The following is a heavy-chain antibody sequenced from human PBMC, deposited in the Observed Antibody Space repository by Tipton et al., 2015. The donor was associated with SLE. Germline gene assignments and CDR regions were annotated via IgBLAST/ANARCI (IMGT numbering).Heavy chain of an antibody. V-gene: IGHV4-39*07. J-gene: IGHJ4*02. CDR2: IFYTGST. D-gene: IGHD5-12*01. CDR3: ARRHYSGPFDS. Sequence: LRLSCTVSDGSIRSTNYYWGWIRQPPGKGLEWIGSIFYTGSTYYNPSLKSRVSFSIDTSKLQFSLKLNSVTAADTALYYCARRHYSGPFDSWGQGTLVTVSS. CDR1: DGSIRSTNYY.